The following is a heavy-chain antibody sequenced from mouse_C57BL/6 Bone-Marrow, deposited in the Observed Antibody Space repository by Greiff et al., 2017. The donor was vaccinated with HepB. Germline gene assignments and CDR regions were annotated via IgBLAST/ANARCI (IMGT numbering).Heavy chain of an antibody. Sequence: VKLMESGAELARPGASVKLSCKASGYTFTSYGISWVKQRTGQGLEWIGEIYPRSGNTYYNEKFKGKATLTADKSSSTAYMELRSLTSEDSAVYFCARWLLRGDAMDYWGQGTSVTVSS. J-gene: IGHJ4*01. V-gene: IGHV1-81*01. CDR3: ARWLLRGDAMDY. CDR1: GYTFTSYG. D-gene: IGHD2-3*01. CDR2: IYPRSGNT.